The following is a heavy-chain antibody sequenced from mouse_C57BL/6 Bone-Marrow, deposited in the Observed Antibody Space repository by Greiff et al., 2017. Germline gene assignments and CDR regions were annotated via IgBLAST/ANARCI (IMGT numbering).Heavy chain of an antibody. V-gene: IGHV5-6*01. Sequence: EVTLMESGGDLVKPGGSLKLSCAASGFTFSSYGMSWVRQTPDKRLEWVATISSGGSYTNYPDSVKGRFTISRDNAKNTLYLQMSSQTSEDTALYYCARHGGYYGNWYFDVWGTGTTVTVSS. D-gene: IGHD2-1*01. CDR2: ISSGGSYT. CDR1: GFTFSSYG. J-gene: IGHJ1*03. CDR3: ARHGGYYGNWYFDV.